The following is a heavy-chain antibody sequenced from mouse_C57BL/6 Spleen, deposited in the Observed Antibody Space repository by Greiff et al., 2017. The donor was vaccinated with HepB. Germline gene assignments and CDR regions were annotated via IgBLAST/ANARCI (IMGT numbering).Heavy chain of an antibody. J-gene: IGHJ3*01. D-gene: IGHD2-4*01. CDR3: ARVYGYGISYDYGAWFAY. CDR1: GYTFTSYW. Sequence: VQLQQSGAELVKPGASVKLSCKASGYTFTSYWMHWVKQRPGRGLEWIGRIDPNSGGTKYNEKFKSKATLTVDKPSSTAYMQLSSLTSDDSAVYYCARVYGYGISYDYGAWFAYWGQGTLVTVSA. V-gene: IGHV1-72*01. CDR2: IDPNSGGT.